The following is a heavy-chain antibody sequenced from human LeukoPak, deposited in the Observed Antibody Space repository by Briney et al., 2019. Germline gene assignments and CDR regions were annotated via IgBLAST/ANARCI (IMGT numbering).Heavy chain of an antibody. V-gene: IGHV3-30-3*01. D-gene: IGHD3-10*01. Sequence: GGSLRLSCAASGFTFSSYAMHWVRQAPGKGLEWVAVISYDGSNKYYADSVKGRFTISRDNSENTLYLQMNSLRAEDTAVYYCAVSDWFDPWGQGTLVTVSS. CDR1: GFTFSSYA. CDR2: ISYDGSNK. CDR3: AVSDWFDP. J-gene: IGHJ5*02.